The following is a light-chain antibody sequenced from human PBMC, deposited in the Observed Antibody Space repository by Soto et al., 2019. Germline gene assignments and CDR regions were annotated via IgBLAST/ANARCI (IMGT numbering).Light chain of an antibody. Sequence: DIVMTQSPATLSVSPGERATLSCRASQSVSSNLAWYQQKPGQAPRLLIYGASTRATGIPARFSGSGSGTDFTLTISSLQSEDFAVYYCQQYNNWPWTFGQGTKVEIK. CDR1: QSVSSN. V-gene: IGKV3-15*01. CDR3: QQYNNWPWT. J-gene: IGKJ1*01. CDR2: GAS.